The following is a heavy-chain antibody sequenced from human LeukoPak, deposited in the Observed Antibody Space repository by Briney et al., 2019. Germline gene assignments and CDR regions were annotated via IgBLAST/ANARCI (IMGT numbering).Heavy chain of an antibody. CDR2: IGTRDTSI. CDR3: ARPKTTVTWNWFDP. V-gene: IGHV3-23*01. J-gene: IGHJ5*02. CDR1: GFTFSYYA. Sequence: PGGSLRLSCAASGFTFSYYAMSWVRQAPGKGLVWVSVIGTRDTSIYYADSAKGRFTISRDNSKNMLYLQMNSLRAEDTAVYYCARPKTTVTWNWFDPWGQGTLVTVSS. D-gene: IGHD4-11*01.